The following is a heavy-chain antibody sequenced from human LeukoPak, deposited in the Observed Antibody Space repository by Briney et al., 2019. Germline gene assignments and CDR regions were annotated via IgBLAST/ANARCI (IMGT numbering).Heavy chain of an antibody. CDR1: GFSFSNHW. V-gene: IGHV3-74*03. CDR2: INSDGSST. CDR3: TRDVSQSSSWYGEFDY. D-gene: IGHD6-13*01. Sequence: GGSLRLSCAASGFSFSNHWMHWVRQVPGKGLVWVSRINSDGSSTTYADSVKGRFTISRDNAKNTLYLQINSLGDEDTAVYYCTRDVSQSSSWYGEFDYWGQGTQVTVSS. J-gene: IGHJ4*02.